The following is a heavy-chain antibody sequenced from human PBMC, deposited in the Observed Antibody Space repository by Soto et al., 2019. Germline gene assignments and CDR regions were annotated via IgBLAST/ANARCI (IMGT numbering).Heavy chain of an antibody. J-gene: IGHJ4*02. Sequence: QVQLVESGGGVVQPGRSLRLSCAASGFTFNIHGMDWVRQAPGKGLEWVAVIWYDGSNKYYADSVKGRFTISRDNSKNTLYLQMNSLRAEDTAVYYCARGSIGDPNYFDYWGRGTLVTVSS. CDR2: IWYDGSNK. CDR3: ARGSIGDPNYFDY. CDR1: GFTFNIHG. V-gene: IGHV3-33*01. D-gene: IGHD3-10*01.